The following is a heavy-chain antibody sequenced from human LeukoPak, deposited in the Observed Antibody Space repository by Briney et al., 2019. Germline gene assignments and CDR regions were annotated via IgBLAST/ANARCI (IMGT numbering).Heavy chain of an antibody. CDR2: INPNSGGT. J-gene: IGHJ4*02. CDR1: GYTFTSYG. CDR3: AREGYYDSSGCLDY. D-gene: IGHD3-22*01. Sequence: ASVKVSCKASGYTFTSYGISWVRQAPGQGLEWMGWINPNSGGTNYAQKFQGRVTMTRDTSISTAYMELSRLRSDDTAVYYCAREGYYDSSGCLDYWGQGTLVTVSS. V-gene: IGHV1-2*02.